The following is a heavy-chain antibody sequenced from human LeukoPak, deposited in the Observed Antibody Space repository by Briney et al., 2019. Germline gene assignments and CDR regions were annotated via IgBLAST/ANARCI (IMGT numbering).Heavy chain of an antibody. D-gene: IGHD3-3*01. CDR2: IYHCGST. J-gene: IGHJ4*02. V-gene: IGHV4-4*02. CDR1: GGSISSSNW. CDR3: ARDLYYDFWSGAYYFDY. Sequence: SGTLSLTCAVSGGSISSSNWWSWVRQSPGKGLEWIGEIYHCGSTNYNPSLKSRVTISVDKSKNQFSLKLSSVTAADTAVYYCARDLYYDFWSGAYYFDYWGQGTLVTVSS.